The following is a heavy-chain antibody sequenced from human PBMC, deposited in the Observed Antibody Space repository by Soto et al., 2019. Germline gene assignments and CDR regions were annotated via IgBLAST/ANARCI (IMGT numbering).Heavy chain of an antibody. Sequence: QLQLQESGPGLVKPSETLSLTCTVSGDSISSSSYYWGWIRQPPGKGLEWIGSIDYRGSTFYNPSLKSRVTVFVDTSNNHFSLKLGSVTAADTALYYCSRRAPEGFDPWGQGTLVTVSS. CDR2: IDYRGST. J-gene: IGHJ5*02. V-gene: IGHV4-39*02. CDR3: SRRAPEGFDP. CDR1: GDSISSSSYY.